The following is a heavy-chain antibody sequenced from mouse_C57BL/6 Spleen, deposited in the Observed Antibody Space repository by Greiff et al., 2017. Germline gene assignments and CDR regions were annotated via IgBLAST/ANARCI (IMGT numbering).Heavy chain of an antibody. D-gene: IGHD1-1*01. J-gene: IGHJ3*01. Sequence: QVQLQQPGAELVMPGASVKLSCKASGYTFTSYWMHWVKQRPGQGLEWIGEIDPSDSYTNYNQKFKGESTLTVDKSSSTAYMQLSSLTSEDSAVYYCALYYGSSPFAYWGQGTLVTVSA. CDR1: GYTFTSYW. V-gene: IGHV1-69*01. CDR3: ALYYGSSPFAY. CDR2: IDPSDSYT.